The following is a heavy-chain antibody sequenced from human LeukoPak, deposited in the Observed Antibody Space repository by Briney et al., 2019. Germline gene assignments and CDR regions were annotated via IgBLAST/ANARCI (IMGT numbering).Heavy chain of an antibody. CDR3: ARSPYIVATIPLPTENFDY. J-gene: IGHJ4*02. CDR2: ISAYNGNT. V-gene: IGHV1-18*01. D-gene: IGHD5-12*01. Sequence: ASVKVSCKASGYTFTSYGISWVRQAPGQGLEWMGWISAYNGNTNYAQKLQGRVTMTTDTSTSTAYMELRSLRSDDTAVYYCARSPYIVATIPLPTENFDYWGQGTLVTVSS. CDR1: GYTFTSYG.